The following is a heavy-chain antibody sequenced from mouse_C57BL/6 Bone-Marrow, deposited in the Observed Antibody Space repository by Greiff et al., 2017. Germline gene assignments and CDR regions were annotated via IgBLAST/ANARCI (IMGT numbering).Heavy chain of an antibody. J-gene: IGHJ3*01. D-gene: IGHD2-5*01. CDR1: GYTFTDYY. CDR2: IYPGSGNT. Sequence: VQLQESGAELVRPGASVKLSCKASGYTFTDYYINWVKQRPGQGLEWIARIYPGSGNTYYNEKFKGKATLTAEKSSSTAYMQLSSLTSEDSAVYFCARTRNYSNLFAYWGQGTLVTVSA. V-gene: IGHV1-76*01. CDR3: ARTRNYSNLFAY.